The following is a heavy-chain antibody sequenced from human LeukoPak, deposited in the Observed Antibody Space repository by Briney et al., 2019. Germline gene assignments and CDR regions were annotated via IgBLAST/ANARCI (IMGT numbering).Heavy chain of an antibody. CDR1: GYSFTNYW. J-gene: IGHJ5*02. V-gene: IGHV5-51*01. CDR3: ATLFPTGVVPAFNSWFAP. Sequence: GESLKISCKGSGYSFTNYWIGWVRQMPGKGLEWMGIIYPGDSDTRSSPSFQGQVTISADKSITTAYLQWSSLKASDTAMYYCATLFPTGVVPAFNSWFAPWGQGTLVTVSS. D-gene: IGHD2-2*01. CDR2: IYPGDSDT.